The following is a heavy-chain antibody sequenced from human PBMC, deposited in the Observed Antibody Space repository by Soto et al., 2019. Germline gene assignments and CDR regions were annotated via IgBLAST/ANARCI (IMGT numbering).Heavy chain of an antibody. CDR1: GFTFSDYY. CDR3: AIGLTYRAYDGY. J-gene: IGHJ4*02. D-gene: IGHD5-12*01. V-gene: IGHV3-11*01. CDR2: ISCSGSTI. Sequence: QVQLVESGGGLVKPGGSLRLSCAASGFTFSDYYMSWIRQAPGKGLEWVSYISCSGSTIYYAYTVKGRFNISRPNAKDSLYRQMSRLRAEDTAIYYCAIGLTYRAYDGYWGQGTPVTFPS.